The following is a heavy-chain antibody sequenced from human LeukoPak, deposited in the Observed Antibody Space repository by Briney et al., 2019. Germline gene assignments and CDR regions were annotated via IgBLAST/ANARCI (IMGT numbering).Heavy chain of an antibody. J-gene: IGHJ4*02. V-gene: IGHV1-2*02. D-gene: IGHD1-1*01. CDR3: ARDETGDVSAYFDF. Sequence: ASVKVSCKASGYTFTDYHIHWMRQVSGQGLEWMGWISCQTGVTRYAQKFEGRITVARDTSITTGFMELSGLTSDDTAMYFCARDETGDVSAYFDFWGQGTLVDVSS. CDR1: GYTFTDYH. CDR2: ISCQTGVT.